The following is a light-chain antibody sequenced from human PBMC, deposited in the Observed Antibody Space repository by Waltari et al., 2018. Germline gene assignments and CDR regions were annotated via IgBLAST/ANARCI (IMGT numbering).Light chain of an antibody. V-gene: IGLV3-1*01. CDR3: LAWDSSTAWV. Sequence: SYKLTQPPSVSVSPGQTASITCSGDKLGDKYASWYQQKPGQSPVLVIYQDTKRPSGIPERFSGSNSGNTATLTISGTQGMDEADYYCLAWDSSTAWVFGGGTKLTVL. J-gene: IGLJ3*02. CDR1: KLGDKY. CDR2: QDT.